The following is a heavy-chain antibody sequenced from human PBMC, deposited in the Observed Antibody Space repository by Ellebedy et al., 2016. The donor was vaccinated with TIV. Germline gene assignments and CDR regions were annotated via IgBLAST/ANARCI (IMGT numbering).Heavy chain of an antibody. J-gene: IGHJ4*02. CDR2: IDSDGSST. CDR1: GFTFSSYW. CDR3: ACPAVGFWSGYNEH. D-gene: IGHD3-3*01. Sequence: GESLKISCAASGFTFSSYWMHWVRQAPGKGLVWVSRIDSDGSSTTYVDSVKGRFTIYRDNAKNTLYLQMNSLRAEDTAVYYCACPAVGFWSGYNEHWGQGTLVTVSS. V-gene: IGHV3-74*01.